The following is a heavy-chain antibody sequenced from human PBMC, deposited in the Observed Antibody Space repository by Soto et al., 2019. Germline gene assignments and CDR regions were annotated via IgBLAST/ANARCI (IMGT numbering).Heavy chain of an antibody. D-gene: IGHD3-9*01. CDR2: IYYSGST. V-gene: IGHV4-39*01. CDR3: ARGDIFAKYAFDI. J-gene: IGHJ3*02. Sequence: SATLSLTCALNCRSISSTSSYWAWIRQPPGKGLEWIGSIYYSGSTYYNPSLKSRVTISVDTSKNQFSLKLSSVTAADTAVYYCARGDIFAKYAFDILVQGTLVT. CDR1: CRSISSTSSY.